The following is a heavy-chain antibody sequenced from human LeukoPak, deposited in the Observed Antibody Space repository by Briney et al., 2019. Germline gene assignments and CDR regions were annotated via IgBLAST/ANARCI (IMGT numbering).Heavy chain of an antibody. CDR1: GFTVSSYW. CDR2: IKKDGSEK. CDR3: AREGISGGIFDY. Sequence: GGSLRLSCAASGFTVSSYWMSWVRQVPGKGLEWVANIKKDGSEKHYVDSVEGRFTVSRDDARNLLFLQMNSLRAGDTAVYYCAREGISGGIFDYWGQGTLVTVSS. D-gene: IGHD3-10*01. V-gene: IGHV3-7*01. J-gene: IGHJ4*02.